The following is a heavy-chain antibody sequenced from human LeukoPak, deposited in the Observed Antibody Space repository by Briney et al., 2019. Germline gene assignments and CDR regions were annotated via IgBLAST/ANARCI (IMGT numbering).Heavy chain of an antibody. J-gene: IGHJ6*03. D-gene: IGHD2-2*01. Sequence: ASVKVSCKASGGTFSSYAISWVRQAPGQGLEWMGWINPNSGATNYAQKFQGRVTMTRDTSSSTAYMDLTRLTSDDTAVYYCARDHCTTTTCHGRPDYYYFYYMDVWGKGTTVTVSS. CDR3: ARDHCTTTTCHGRPDYYYFYYMDV. CDR2: INPNSGAT. V-gene: IGHV1-2*02. CDR1: GGTFSSYA.